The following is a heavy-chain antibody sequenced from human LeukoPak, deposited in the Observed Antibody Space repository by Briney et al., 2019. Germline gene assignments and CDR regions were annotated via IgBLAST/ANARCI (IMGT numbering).Heavy chain of an antibody. V-gene: IGHV4-59*01. CDR3: ARHRYYYDSSGYYYQP. J-gene: IGHJ5*02. D-gene: IGHD3-22*01. CDR2: IYFSGRT. Sequence: SETLSLTCTVSDGSISSYYWSWIRQSPGRGLEWIGKIYFSGRTNYNPSLKSRVTISVDMSKNQFSLRLSSVTAADTAVYYCARHRYYYDSSGYYYQPWGQGTLVTVSS. CDR1: DGSISSYY.